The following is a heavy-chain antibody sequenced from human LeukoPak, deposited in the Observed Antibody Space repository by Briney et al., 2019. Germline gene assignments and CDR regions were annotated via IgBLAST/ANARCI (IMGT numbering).Heavy chain of an antibody. J-gene: IGHJ4*02. V-gene: IGHV3-23*01. CDR2: ILASGSTT. Sequence: PGGSLRLSCAASGFTFGTYAMNWVRQAPGKGLEWVSGILASGSTTYYADSVKGRFTISRDNSKNTLYLQMNSLRAEDTAIYYCAKDRVPDGRWSFDFWGQGTLVTVSS. CDR3: AKDRVPDGRWSFDF. D-gene: IGHD1-1*01. CDR1: GFTFGTYA.